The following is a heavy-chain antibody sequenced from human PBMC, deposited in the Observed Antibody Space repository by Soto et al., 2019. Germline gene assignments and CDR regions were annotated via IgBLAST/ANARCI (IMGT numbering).Heavy chain of an antibody. V-gene: IGHV4-30-2*01. CDR1: GGSISSGGYS. J-gene: IGHJ6*02. Sequence: SDTLSLTCAVSGGSISSGGYSWSWIRQPPGKGLEWIGYIYHSGSTYYNPSLKSRVTISVDRSKNQFSLKLSSVTAADTAVYYCATSSPINYYDSSGYLGVYYYYGMDVWGQGTTVTVSS. D-gene: IGHD3-22*01. CDR3: ATSSPINYYDSSGYLGVYYYYGMDV. CDR2: IYHSGST.